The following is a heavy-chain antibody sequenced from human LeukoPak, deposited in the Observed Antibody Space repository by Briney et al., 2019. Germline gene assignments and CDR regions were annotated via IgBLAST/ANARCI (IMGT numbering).Heavy chain of an antibody. V-gene: IGHV3-7*04. D-gene: IGHD5-12*01. Sequence: GGSLRLSCAASGFTFSYYWMSWVRQAPGKGLEWVANIKQDGSEIYCVDSVKGRFTISRDNAKNSLYLQMNSLRAEDTAVYYCARYGGYKLFDYWGQGTLVTVSS. J-gene: IGHJ4*02. CDR2: IKQDGSEI. CDR3: ARYGGYKLFDY. CDR1: GFTFSYYW.